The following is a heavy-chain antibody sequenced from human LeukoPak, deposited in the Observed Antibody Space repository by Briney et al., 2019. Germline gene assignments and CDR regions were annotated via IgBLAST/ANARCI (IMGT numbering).Heavy chain of an antibody. D-gene: IGHD4-23*01. CDR1: GGSFSGYY. J-gene: IGHJ5*02. V-gene: IGHV4-34*01. Sequence: SETLSLTCAVYGGSFSGYYWSWIRQPPGKGLEWVGEINHSRSTNYNPSLKSRVTISVDTSKNQFSLKLSSVTAADTAVYYCARGIFYGGRNQYIWFDLWGQGTLVTVSS. CDR3: ARGIFYGGRNQYIWFDL. CDR2: INHSRST.